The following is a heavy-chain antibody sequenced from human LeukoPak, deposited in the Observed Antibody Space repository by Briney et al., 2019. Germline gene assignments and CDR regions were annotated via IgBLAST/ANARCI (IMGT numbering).Heavy chain of an antibody. CDR3: ARVDNTMIALYYFDY. CDR1: GYIFTDHY. D-gene: IGHD3-22*01. Sequence: GASVKVSCRASGYIFTDHYMHWVRQATGQGLEWMGRINPDSGGTNYAQKFRGRVTMTSDTSISTTYMELSSLRSDDTAVYYCARVDNTMIALYYFDYWGQGTLVTVSS. V-gene: IGHV1-2*06. J-gene: IGHJ4*02. CDR2: INPDSGGT.